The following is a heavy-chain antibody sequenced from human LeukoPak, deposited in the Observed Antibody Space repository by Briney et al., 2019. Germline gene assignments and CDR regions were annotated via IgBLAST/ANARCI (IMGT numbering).Heavy chain of an antibody. D-gene: IGHD4-17*01. CDR3: AGWVTTEYYFDY. V-gene: IGHV4-30-2*01. Sequence: PSETLSLTCAVSGGSISSGGYSWSWIRQPPGKGLEWIGYIYHSGSTYYNPSLKSRVTISVDRSKNQFSLKLSSVTAADTAVYYCAGWVTTEYYFDYWGQGTLVTVSS. J-gene: IGHJ4*02. CDR1: GGSISSGGYS. CDR2: IYHSGST.